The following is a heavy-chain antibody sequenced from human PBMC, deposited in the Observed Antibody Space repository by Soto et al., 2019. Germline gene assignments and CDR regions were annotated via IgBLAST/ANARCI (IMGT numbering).Heavy chain of an antibody. J-gene: IGHJ4*02. V-gene: IGHV3-30*03. CDR2: ISYDGSNK. Sequence: GGSLRLSCAASGFNFGGYWMTWVRQAPGKGLEWVAVISYDGSNKYYADSVKGRFTISRDNSKNTLYLQMNSLRAEDMAVYYCALLTYYYDSSGYPIDYWGQGTLVTSPQ. CDR3: ALLTYYYDSSGYPIDY. CDR1: GFNFGGYW. D-gene: IGHD3-22*01.